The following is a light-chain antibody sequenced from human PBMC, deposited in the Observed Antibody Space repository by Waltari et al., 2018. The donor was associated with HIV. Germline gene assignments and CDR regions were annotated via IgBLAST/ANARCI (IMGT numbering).Light chain of an antibody. V-gene: IGLV1-51*01. CDR2: DNN. CDR3: GTWDSSLSAE. J-gene: IGLJ2*01. CDR1: SSHIGNNY. Sequence: QSVLTQPPSVSAAPGQKVTISCSGRSSHIGNNYVSWYQQLPGTAPKLLIYDNNKRPSGIPDRFSGSKSGTSATLGITGLQTGDEADYYCGTWDSSLSAEFGGGTKLTVL.